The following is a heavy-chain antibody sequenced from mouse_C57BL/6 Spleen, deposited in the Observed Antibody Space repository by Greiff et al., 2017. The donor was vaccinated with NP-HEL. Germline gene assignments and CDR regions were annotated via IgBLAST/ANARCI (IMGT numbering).Heavy chain of an antibody. Sequence: EVKLMESGGGLVKPGGSLKLSCAASGFTFSDYGMHWVRQAPEQGLEWVAYISSGSSTIYYADTVKGRFTISRDNAKNTLFLQMTRLRSEDTAMYYCARELWGYWDYWGQGTTLTVSS. D-gene: IGHD1-1*02. J-gene: IGHJ2*01. CDR2: ISSGSSTI. CDR3: ARELWGYWDY. CDR1: GFTFSDYG. V-gene: IGHV5-17*01.